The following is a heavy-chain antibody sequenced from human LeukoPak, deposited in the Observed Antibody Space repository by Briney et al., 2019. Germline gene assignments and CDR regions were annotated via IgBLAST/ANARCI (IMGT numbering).Heavy chain of an antibody. CDR2: VYYSGST. Sequence: PSETLSLTCTVSGGSISSSSYYWGWVRQPPGKGPEWIGSVYYSGSTYYNPSLKRRVTISVDTSKNQFSLKLSSVTAADTAVYYCARRGVVSTIDYWGQGTLVTVSS. D-gene: IGHD2-21*01. J-gene: IGHJ4*02. CDR1: GGSISSSSYY. CDR3: ARRGVVSTIDY. V-gene: IGHV4-39*01.